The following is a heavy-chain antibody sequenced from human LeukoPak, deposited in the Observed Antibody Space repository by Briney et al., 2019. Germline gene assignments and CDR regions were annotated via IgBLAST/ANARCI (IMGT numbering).Heavy chain of an antibody. D-gene: IGHD2-15*01. V-gene: IGHV1-24*01. J-gene: IGHJ4*02. CDR3: ATGSLGCSGGSCYEGDY. Sequence: GASVKVSCKVSGYTLTELSMHWVRQAPGKGLEWMGGFDPEDGETIYAQKFQGRVTMTEDTSTDTAYMEPSSLRSEDTAVYYCATGSLGCSGGSCYEGDYWGQGTLVTVSS. CDR1: GYTLTELS. CDR2: FDPEDGET.